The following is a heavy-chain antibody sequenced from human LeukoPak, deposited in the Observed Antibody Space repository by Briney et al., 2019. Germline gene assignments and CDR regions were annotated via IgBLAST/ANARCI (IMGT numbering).Heavy chain of an antibody. Sequence: GESLKISCKGSGYRFTSYWIGWVRQMPGKGLGWMGIIYPGDSDTRYSPSFQGQVTISADKSISTAYLQWSGLKASDTAMYYCARTSGYDYPYYYYGMDVWGQGTRVTVSS. D-gene: IGHD5-12*01. J-gene: IGHJ6*02. CDR3: ARTSGYDYPYYYYGMDV. CDR2: IYPGDSDT. V-gene: IGHV5-51*01. CDR1: GYRFTSYW.